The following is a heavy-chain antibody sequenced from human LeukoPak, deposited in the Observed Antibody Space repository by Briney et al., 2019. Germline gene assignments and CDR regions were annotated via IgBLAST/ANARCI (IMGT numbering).Heavy chain of an antibody. J-gene: IGHJ4*02. Sequence: PGGSLRLSCAASGFTFRSYWMSWVRQAPGKGREWVANIQQDGREKYYVDSVEGRFTISRDNAKNSLYLQMNSLRAEDTAVYYCARDLPPLAAAGPFDYWGQGILVTVSS. CDR1: GFTFRSYW. CDR3: ARDLPPLAAAGPFDY. V-gene: IGHV3-7*01. D-gene: IGHD6-13*01. CDR2: IQQDGREK.